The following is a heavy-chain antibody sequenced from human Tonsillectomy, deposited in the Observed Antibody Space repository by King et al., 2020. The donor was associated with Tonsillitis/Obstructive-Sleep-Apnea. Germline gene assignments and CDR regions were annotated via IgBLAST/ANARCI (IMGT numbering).Heavy chain of an antibody. J-gene: IGHJ6*03. CDR1: GGSIRSGGYY. CDR2: IYYSGST. V-gene: IGHV4-31*03. CDR3: ARGIAAAGTPVRYYYYYMDV. D-gene: IGHD6-13*01. Sequence: VQLQESGPGLVKPSQTLSLTCTVSGGSIRSGGYYWSWIRQHPGKGLEWIGYIYYSGSTYYNPSLKSRVTISVDTSKNQFPLKLSSVTAADTAVYYCARGIAAAGTPVRYYYYYMDVWGKGTTVTVSS.